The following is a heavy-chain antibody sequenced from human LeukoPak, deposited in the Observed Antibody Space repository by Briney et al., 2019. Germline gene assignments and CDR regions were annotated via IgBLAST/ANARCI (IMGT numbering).Heavy chain of an antibody. D-gene: IGHD4-11*01. Sequence: ASVKVSCKASGYTFTSYGISWVRQAPGQGLEWMGWINPNSGGTNYAQKFQGRVTMTRDTSISTAYMELSRLRSDDTAVYYCARDRKSNYWFDPWGQGTLVTVSS. J-gene: IGHJ5*02. CDR3: ARDRKSNYWFDP. CDR2: INPNSGGT. V-gene: IGHV1-2*02. CDR1: GYTFTSYG.